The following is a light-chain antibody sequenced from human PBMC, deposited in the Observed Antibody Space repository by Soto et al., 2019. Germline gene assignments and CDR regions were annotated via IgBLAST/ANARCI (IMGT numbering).Light chain of an antibody. CDR1: QSVSSN. V-gene: IGKV3-15*01. CDR2: GAS. CDR3: QQYNSWPLT. J-gene: IGKJ1*01. Sequence: EIVMTQSPATLSVSPGERATLSCRATQSVSSNSAWYQQKPGQAPRLLIYGASTRATGIPARFSGSGSGTEFTLTISSLQSEDFAVYYCQQYNSWPLTFGQGTKWIS.